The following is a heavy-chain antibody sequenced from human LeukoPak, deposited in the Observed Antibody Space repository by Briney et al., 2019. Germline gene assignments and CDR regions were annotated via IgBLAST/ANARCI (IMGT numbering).Heavy chain of an antibody. J-gene: IGHJ5*02. V-gene: IGHV1-69*05. CDR3: ARYLAVVPAAMGWFDP. CDR1: GGTFSTNG. D-gene: IGHD2-2*01. CDR2: IIPIFGTA. Sequence: GSSVKVSCKASGGTFSTNGITWVRQAPGQGLEWMGGIIPIFGTASYAQKFQGRVTITTDESTNTAYMELGSLRSEDTAVYYCARYLAVVPAAMGWFDPWGQGTLVTVSS.